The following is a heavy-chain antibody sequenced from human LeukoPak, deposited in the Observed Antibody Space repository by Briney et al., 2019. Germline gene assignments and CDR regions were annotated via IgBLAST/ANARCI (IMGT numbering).Heavy chain of an antibody. D-gene: IGHD3-3*01. CDR1: GGSIRSSYYY. V-gene: IGHV4-39*01. J-gene: IGHJ5*02. CDR2: IYDSGST. CDR3: ARGRLQLRFLEWLHNWFDP. Sequence: SETLSLTCTVSGGSIRSSYYYWGWIRQPPGKGLEWIGSIYDSGSTYYNPSLKSRVTISVDTSKNQFSLKLNSVTAADTAVYYCARGRLQLRFLEWLHNWFDPWGQGTLVTVSS.